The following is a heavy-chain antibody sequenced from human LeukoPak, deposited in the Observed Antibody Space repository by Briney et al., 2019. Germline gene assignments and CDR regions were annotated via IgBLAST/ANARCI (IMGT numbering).Heavy chain of an antibody. V-gene: IGHV3-74*01. CDR1: GFTFSTYW. J-gene: IGHJ4*02. CDR3: ARANIAWQNDY. Sequence: GRSLRLSCAASGFTFSTYWMYWVRQAPGKGLMWVSRTTSDGSATTYADSVKGRFTISRDNAKNTLYNSLRDEDTAVYYCARANIAWQNDYWGQGALVTVSS. CDR2: TTSDGSAT. D-gene: IGHD5-12*01.